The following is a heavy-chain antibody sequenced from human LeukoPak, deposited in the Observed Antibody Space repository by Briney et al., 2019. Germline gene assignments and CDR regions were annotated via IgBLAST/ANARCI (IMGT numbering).Heavy chain of an antibody. V-gene: IGHV1-69*06. J-gene: IGHJ6*03. CDR3: ARVVVVPAAPYYYYYYMDV. D-gene: IGHD2-2*01. CDR2: IIPIFGTA. CDR1: GYTFTSYG. Sequence: GASVKVSCKASGYTFTSYGISWVRQAPGQGLEWMGGIIPIFGTANYAQKFQGRVTITADKSTSTAYMELSSLRSEDTAVYYCARVVVVPAAPYYYYYYMDVWGKGTTVTVSS.